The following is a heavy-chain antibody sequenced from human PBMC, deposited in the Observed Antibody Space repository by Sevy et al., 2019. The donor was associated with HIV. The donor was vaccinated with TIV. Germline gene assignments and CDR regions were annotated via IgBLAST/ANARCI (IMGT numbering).Heavy chain of an antibody. CDR3: ARGGLGEILIPPNDY. D-gene: IGHD3-10*01. Sequence: GGCLRLSCAASGYTFSSFGMHWVRQAPGKGLEWVAVISYDGSKKSYADSVKGRFTISIDNSENMLYLQMNSLRAEATAVYHCARGGLGEILIPPNDYWGQGTLVTVSS. J-gene: IGHJ4*02. CDR1: GYTFSSFG. V-gene: IGHV3-30*03. CDR2: ISYDGSKK.